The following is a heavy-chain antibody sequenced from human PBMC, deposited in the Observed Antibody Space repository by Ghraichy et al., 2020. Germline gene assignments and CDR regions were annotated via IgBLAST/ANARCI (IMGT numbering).Heavy chain of an antibody. V-gene: IGHV2-26*01. CDR3: ARTGIAAAGTSSKYYYFDY. CDR1: GFSLRNARMG. J-gene: IGHJ4*02. D-gene: IGHD6-13*01. Sequence: SGPTLVKPTETLTLTCTVSGFSLRNARMGVSWIRQPPGKALEWLAHIFSNDEKSYSTSLKSRLTISKDTSKSQVVLTMTNMDPVETATYYCARTGIAAAGTSSKYYYFDYWGQGTLVTVSS. CDR2: IFSNDEK.